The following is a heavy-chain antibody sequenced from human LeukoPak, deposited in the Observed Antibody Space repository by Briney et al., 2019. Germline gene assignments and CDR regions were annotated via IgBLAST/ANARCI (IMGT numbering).Heavy chain of an antibody. D-gene: IGHD3-9*01. CDR3: AKDRDVLPDY. J-gene: IGHJ4*02. Sequence: GSLRLSCAASGFTFSVYWMSWVRQAPGKGLEWVANINQDGSEKNYVDSVKGRFTISRDNAKNSLYLQMNSLRVEDTAVYYCAKDRDVLPDYWGQGILVTVSS. CDR1: GFTFSVYW. V-gene: IGHV3-7*01. CDR2: INQDGSEK.